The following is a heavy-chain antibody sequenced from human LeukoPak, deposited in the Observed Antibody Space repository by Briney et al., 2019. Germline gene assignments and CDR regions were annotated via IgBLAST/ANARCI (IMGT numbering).Heavy chain of an antibody. J-gene: IGHJ3*02. CDR3: ARDTIVVVTFDI. V-gene: IGHV3-30-3*01. Sequence: PGRSLRLSCAASGFTFSSYAMHWVRQAPGKGLEWVAVISYDGSNKYYADSVKGRFTISRDNSKNTLYLQMNSLRAEDTAVYYCARDTIVVVTFDIWRQGTMVTVSS. CDR1: GFTFSSYA. CDR2: ISYDGSNK. D-gene: IGHD2-2*01.